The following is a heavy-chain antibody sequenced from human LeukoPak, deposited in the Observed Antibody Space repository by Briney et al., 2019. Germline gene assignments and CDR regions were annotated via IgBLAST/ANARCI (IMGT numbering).Heavy chain of an antibody. D-gene: IGHD2-2*01. CDR3: ATPGTVVAGASGY. J-gene: IGHJ4*02. CDR1: GFTFSGYW. Sequence: GGSLRLSCAASGFTFSGYWMHWVRQAPGKGLVWVSRINSDGSSTSYADSVEGRFTISRDNAKNTLYLQMNSLRVEDTAVYYCATPGTVVAGASGYWGQGTLVTVSS. CDR2: INSDGSST. V-gene: IGHV3-74*01.